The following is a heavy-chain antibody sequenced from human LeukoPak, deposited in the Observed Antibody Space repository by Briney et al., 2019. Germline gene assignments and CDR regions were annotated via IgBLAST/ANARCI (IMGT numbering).Heavy chain of an antibody. D-gene: IGHD3-3*01. J-gene: IGHJ4*02. V-gene: IGHV3-21*01. CDR3: ARGVPYDSWSGPHYSDY. CDR2: ISSSSSYI. Sequence: GGSLRLSCAASGFMFSSNWMSWVRLAPGKGLEWVSSISSSSSYIYYADSVKGRFTISRDSAKNSLYLQMNSLRAEDTAVYYCARGVPYDSWSGPHYSDYWGQGTLVTVSS. CDR1: GFMFSSNW.